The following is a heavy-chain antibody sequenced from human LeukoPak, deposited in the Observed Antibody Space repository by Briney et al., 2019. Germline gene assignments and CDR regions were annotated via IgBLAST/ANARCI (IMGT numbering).Heavy chain of an antibody. CDR1: GFTFSSYW. CDR2: IKQDGSEK. V-gene: IGHV3-7*01. Sequence: GGSLRLSCAASGFTFSSYWMSWVRQAPGKGLEWVANIKQDGSEKYYVDPVKGRFTISRDNAKNSLYLQMNSLRAEDTAVYYCARDKIVGATKLDYWGQGTLVTVSS. J-gene: IGHJ4*02. D-gene: IGHD1-26*01. CDR3: ARDKIVGATKLDY.